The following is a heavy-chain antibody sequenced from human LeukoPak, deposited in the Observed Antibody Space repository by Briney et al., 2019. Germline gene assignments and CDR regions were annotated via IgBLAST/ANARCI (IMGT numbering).Heavy chain of an antibody. J-gene: IGHJ4*02. CDR2: VSGSGDFT. D-gene: IGHD2-15*01. CDR1: GFTFKTYA. V-gene: IGHV3-23*01. Sequence: PGGSLRLSCEGSGFTFKTYAMSWVRQAPGQGLEWVSGVSGSGDFTDYADSVKGRFTISRDKPKNTLFLQMSSLRVEDTAIYYCAKERLCSGGSCYASHDLHWGQGILVTVSS. CDR3: AKERLCSGGSCYASHDLH.